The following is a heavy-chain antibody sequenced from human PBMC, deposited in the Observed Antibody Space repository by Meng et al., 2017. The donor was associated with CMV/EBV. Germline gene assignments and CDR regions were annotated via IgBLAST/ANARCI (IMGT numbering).Heavy chain of an antibody. CDR1: GFTFNTYV. V-gene: IGHV3-23*01. J-gene: IGHJ3*02. CDR3: AKDHLVFYYDSSGYEALDI. CDR2: ISESGDQT. Sequence: GGSLRLSCAASGFTFNTYVMSWVRQAPGKGLEWVSRISESGDQTYYADSVKGRLTISRDNSKNTLYLQMNSLRAEDTAIYYCAKDHLVFYYDSSGYEALDIWGQGTMVTVSS. D-gene: IGHD3-22*01.